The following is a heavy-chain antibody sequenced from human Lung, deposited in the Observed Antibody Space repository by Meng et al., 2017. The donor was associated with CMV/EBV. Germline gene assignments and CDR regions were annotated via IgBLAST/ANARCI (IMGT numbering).Heavy chain of an antibody. J-gene: IGHJ4*02. Sequence: SVXVSXXTVGHTFTSHDINWVRQATGQGLESVGWMNPNSGGTGYAQNFQGRISMTGNTSISTAYMELTGLRSEDTAVYYCVIRIYCTSSNCHSGYWGQGXAVTGSS. CDR1: GHTFTSHD. CDR2: MNPNSGGT. D-gene: IGHD2-2*01. CDR3: VIRIYCTSSNCHSGY. V-gene: IGHV1-8*01.